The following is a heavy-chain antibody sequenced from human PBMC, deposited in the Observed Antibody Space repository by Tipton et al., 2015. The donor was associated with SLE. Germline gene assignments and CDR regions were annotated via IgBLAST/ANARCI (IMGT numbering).Heavy chain of an antibody. J-gene: IGHJ6*03. Sequence: TLSLTCTVSGGSISSRSYYWGWIRQPPGKGLEWIGMIYYSGSTYYNPSFKSRVTISVDTSKNQFSLKLSSVTAADTAVYYCARQRHSNYVPLYYYYMDVWGKGTTVTISS. CDR2: IYYSGST. CDR3: ARQRHSNYVPLYYYYMDV. V-gene: IGHV4-39*01. D-gene: IGHD4-11*01. CDR1: GGSISSRSYY.